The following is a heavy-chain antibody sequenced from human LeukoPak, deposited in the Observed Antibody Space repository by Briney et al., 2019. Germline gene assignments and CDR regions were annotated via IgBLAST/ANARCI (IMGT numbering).Heavy chain of an antibody. J-gene: IGHJ4*02. CDR2: IWYDGSNK. CDR1: GFTFSSYG. CDR3: ARDIANMPGRDSYGYDY. V-gene: IGHV3-33*01. D-gene: IGHD5-18*01. Sequence: SGGSLRLSCAASGFTFSSYGMHWVRQAPGKGLEWVAVIWYDGSNKYYADSVKGRFTISRDNAKNSLYLQMNSLRAGDSAVYYCARDIANMPGRDSYGYDYWGQGTLVTVSS.